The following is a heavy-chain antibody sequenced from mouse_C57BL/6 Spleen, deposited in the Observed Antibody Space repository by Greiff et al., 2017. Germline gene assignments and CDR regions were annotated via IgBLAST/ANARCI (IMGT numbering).Heavy chain of an antibody. V-gene: IGHV1-4*01. D-gene: IGHD3-2*02. CDR1: GYTFTSYT. CDR3: AREQLMGAMDY. CDR2: INPSSGYT. Sequence: QVQLQQSGAELARPGASVKMSCKASGYTFTSYTMHWVKQRPGQGLEWIGYINPSSGYTKYNQKFKDKATLTADKSSSTAYMQLSSLTSEDSAVYYCAREQLMGAMDYWGQGTSATVSS. J-gene: IGHJ4*01.